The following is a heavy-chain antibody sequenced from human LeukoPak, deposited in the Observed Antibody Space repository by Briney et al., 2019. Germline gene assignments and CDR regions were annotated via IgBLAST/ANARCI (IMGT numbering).Heavy chain of an antibody. V-gene: IGHV3-23*01. J-gene: IGHJ4*02. D-gene: IGHD6-19*01. CDR3: TKDVVPDSGWDLDY. CDR2: IYPNGGST. CDR1: IFTLWTYS. Sequence: LGLSCAVSIFTLWTYSMTGVPQGPGKGLECVSSIYPNGGSTFYADSVKGRFTISRDNSKNTLYLQMSSLRPEDAAIYYCTKDVVPDSGWDLDYWGQGTLVTVSS.